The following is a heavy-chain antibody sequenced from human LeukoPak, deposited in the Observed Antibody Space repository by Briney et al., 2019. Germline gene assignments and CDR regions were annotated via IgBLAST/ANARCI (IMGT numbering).Heavy chain of an antibody. D-gene: IGHD5-18*01. CDR2: IRSEANSYAT. Sequence: GGSLRLSCAASGFTFSGSAMHWVRQASGKGLEWVGRIRSEANSYATAYAASVKGRFTISRDDSKNTAYLQMNSLKTEDTAVYYRTRVDTAMVISYYYYMDVWGKGTTVTVSS. CDR3: TRVDTAMVISYYYYMDV. J-gene: IGHJ6*03. CDR1: GFTFSGSA. V-gene: IGHV3-73*01.